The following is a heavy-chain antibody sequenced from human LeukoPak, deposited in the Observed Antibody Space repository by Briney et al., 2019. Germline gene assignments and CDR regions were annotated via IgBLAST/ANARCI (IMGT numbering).Heavy chain of an antibody. V-gene: IGHV3-74*01. Sequence: GGSLRLSCAASGFTFSNYWMHWVRQAPGKGLVWVSGINSDGSSTSYADSVEGRFTISRDNAKNTLYLQMNSLRAEDTAVYYCAVDSSGYRAFDYWGQGTLVTVSS. D-gene: IGHD3-22*01. CDR3: AVDSSGYRAFDY. CDR2: INSDGSST. CDR1: GFTFSNYW. J-gene: IGHJ4*02.